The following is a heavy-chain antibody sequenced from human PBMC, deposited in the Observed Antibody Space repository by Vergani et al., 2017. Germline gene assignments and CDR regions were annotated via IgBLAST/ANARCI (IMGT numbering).Heavy chain of an antibody. V-gene: IGHV3-21*01. CDR2: ISSSSSYI. Sequence: EVQLVESGGGLVKPGGSLRLSCAASGFTFSSYSMNWVRQAPGKGLEWVSSISSSSSYIYYADSVKGRFTISRDNAKNSLYLQMNSLRAEDTAVYYCAIGDYYDSSGYVYWGQGTLVTVSS. CDR3: AIGDYYDSSGYVY. J-gene: IGHJ4*02. D-gene: IGHD3-22*01. CDR1: GFTFSSYS.